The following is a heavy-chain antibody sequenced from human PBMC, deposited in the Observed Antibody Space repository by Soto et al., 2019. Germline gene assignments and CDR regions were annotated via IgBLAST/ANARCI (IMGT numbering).Heavy chain of an antibody. J-gene: IGHJ4*02. CDR2: PNQSGST. CDR1: GGSFSCYS. Sequence: SETLSLRCAVHGGSFSCYSWSWICEAPGKGLEWIGGPNQSGSTNYNPPSKSGVTISVDTSKNQFSLKLSSVTAADTAVYYCARGWGSGYYFASWGQG. CDR3: ARGWGSGYYFAS. D-gene: IGHD3-3*01. V-gene: IGHV4-34*01.